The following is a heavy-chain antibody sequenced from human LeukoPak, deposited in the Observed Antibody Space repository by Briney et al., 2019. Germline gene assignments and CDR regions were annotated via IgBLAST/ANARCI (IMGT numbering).Heavy chain of an antibody. V-gene: IGHV4-4*07. CDR2: IYTSGST. Sequence: PSETLSLTCTVSGGSISSYYWSWIRQPAGKGLEWIGRIYTSGSTNYNPSLKSRVTMSVDTSKNQFSLKLSSVTAADTAVYYCARDQGQWLVLDAFDIWGQGTMVTVSS. J-gene: IGHJ3*02. CDR3: ARDQGQWLVLDAFDI. D-gene: IGHD6-19*01. CDR1: GGSISSYY.